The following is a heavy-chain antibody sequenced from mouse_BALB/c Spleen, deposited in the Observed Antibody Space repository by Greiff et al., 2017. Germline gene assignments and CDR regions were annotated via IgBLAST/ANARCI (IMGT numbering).Heavy chain of an antibody. V-gene: IGHV1-18*01. CDR1: GYTFTEYT. D-gene: IGHD2-3*01. CDR3: AKIYDGYYEGFAY. CDR2: INPNNGGT. Sequence: EVKLLESGPELVKPGASVKISCKTSGYTFTEYTMHWVKQSHGKSLEWIGGINPNNGGTSYNQKFKGKATLTVDKSSSTAYMELRSLTSEDSAVYYCAKIYDGYYEGFAYWGQGTLVTVSA. J-gene: IGHJ3*01.